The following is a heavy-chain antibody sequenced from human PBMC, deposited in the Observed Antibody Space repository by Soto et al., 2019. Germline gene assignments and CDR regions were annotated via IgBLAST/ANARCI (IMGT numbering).Heavy chain of an antibody. D-gene: IGHD3-22*01. V-gene: IGHV1-69*12. CDR1: GGTFNSYA. CDR2: IIPIFGTA. J-gene: IGHJ4*02. Sequence: QVQLVQSGAEVTKPGSSVKVSCKASGGTFNSYAISWVRQAPGQGLEWMGGIIPIFGTADYAQKFQGRVTITAVESTSTAYMELSSLRSEDTAVYYCASHYDSGGYYYCGLDYWGQGTLVTVSS. CDR3: ASHYDSGGYYYCGLDY.